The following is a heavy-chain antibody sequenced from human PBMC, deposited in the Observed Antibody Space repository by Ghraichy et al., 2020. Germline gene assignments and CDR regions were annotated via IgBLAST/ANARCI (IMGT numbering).Heavy chain of an antibody. D-gene: IGHD3-9*01. Sequence: ETLSLTCAASGFTFSSYRMNWVRQAPGKGLEWLSYISSTGSTIYYADSVKGRFTISRDNAKNSLYLQMNSLRAEDTAVYYCARDLSTYYDILTGYGNFDYWGQGTLVTVSS. CDR3: ARDLSTYYDILTGYGNFDY. CDR2: ISSTGSTI. CDR1: GFTFSSYR. J-gene: IGHJ4*02. V-gene: IGHV3-48*01.